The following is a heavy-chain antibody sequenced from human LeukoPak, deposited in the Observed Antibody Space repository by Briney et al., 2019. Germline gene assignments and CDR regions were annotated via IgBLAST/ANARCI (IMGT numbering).Heavy chain of an antibody. CDR1: GVSIGSSHSY. CDR2: IYSNGQT. CDR3: ARYDYGATFDL. D-gene: IGHD4-17*01. Sequence: PSETLSLTCTVSGVSIGSSHSYWSWIRQPVGKGLEYIGRIYSNGQTNYNPSLKSRVTLSVATSKNRFSLKLTSVTAADTALSYCARYDYGATFDLWGQGTLVTVAS. V-gene: IGHV4-61*02. J-gene: IGHJ4*02.